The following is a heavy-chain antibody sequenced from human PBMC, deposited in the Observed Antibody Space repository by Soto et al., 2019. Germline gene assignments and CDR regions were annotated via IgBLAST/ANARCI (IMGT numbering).Heavy chain of an antibody. Sequence: SETLSLTCTVSGGSISSSSYYWGWIRQPPGKGLEWIGSIYYSGSTYYNPSLKSRVTISVDTSKNQFSLKLSSVTAADTAVYYCAGGRAVAGTFDYWGQGTLVTVSS. V-gene: IGHV4-39*01. CDR3: AGGRAVAGTFDY. D-gene: IGHD6-19*01. CDR2: IYYSGST. J-gene: IGHJ4*02. CDR1: GGSISSSSYY.